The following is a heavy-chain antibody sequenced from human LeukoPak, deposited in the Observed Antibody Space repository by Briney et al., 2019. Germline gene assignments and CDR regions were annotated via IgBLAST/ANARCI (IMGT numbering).Heavy chain of an antibody. D-gene: IGHD6-19*01. CDR1: GFTFSSYA. Sequence: PGGSLRLSCAASGFTFSSYAMSWVRQAPGKGLEWVSAISGSGGSTYYADSVKGRFTISSDNSKNTLYLQINSLRAEDTAVYYCSKGGYSSGWDYWGQGTLVTVSS. V-gene: IGHV3-23*01. CDR3: SKGGYSSGWDY. CDR2: ISGSGGST. J-gene: IGHJ4*02.